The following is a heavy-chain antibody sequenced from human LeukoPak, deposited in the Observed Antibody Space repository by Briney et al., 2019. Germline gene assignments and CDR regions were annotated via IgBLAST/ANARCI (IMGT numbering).Heavy chain of an antibody. CDR3: ASVGGPPSVAVAGAFDI. Sequence: GGSLRLYCAAAGFTFSNYWMSWVRQAPGQGLEWVANIKQDGSEKYYVDSVKGRFTISRDNAENSLYLQISSLRAEGTAVYYCASVGGPPSVAVAGAFDIGRQGTMVTVS. CDR1: GFTFSNYW. CDR2: IKQDGSEK. V-gene: IGHV3-7*03. D-gene: IGHD6-19*01. J-gene: IGHJ3*02.